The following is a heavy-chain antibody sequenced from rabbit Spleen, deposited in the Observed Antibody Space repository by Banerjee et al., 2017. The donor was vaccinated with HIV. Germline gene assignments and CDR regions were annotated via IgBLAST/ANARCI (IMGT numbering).Heavy chain of an antibody. Sequence: QLVESGGGLVQPGGSLKLSCKASGFDFSTYYMSWVRQAPGKGLEWIGYIDPVFGITVYASWVNGRFTISSHNAQNTLYLQLNSLTAADTATYFCARDTGTSFSTYGMDLWGPGTLVTVS. J-gene: IGHJ6*01. CDR2: IDPVFGIT. D-gene: IGHD8-1*01. CDR1: GFDFSTYY. CDR3: ARDTGTSFSTYGMDL. V-gene: IGHV1S7*01.